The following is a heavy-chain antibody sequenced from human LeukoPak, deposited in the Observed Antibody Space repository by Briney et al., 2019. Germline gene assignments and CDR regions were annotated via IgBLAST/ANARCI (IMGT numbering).Heavy chain of an antibody. CDR3: AREASWGPDY. J-gene: IGHJ4*02. D-gene: IGHD3-16*01. V-gene: IGHV3-48*04. CDR2: ISSRSDTI. CDR1: GFPFSNYG. Sequence: GGSLRLSCAASGFPFSNYGINWVRQLPGKGLEWVSYISSRSDTIYYGDSVKGQFTISRDNVKNSLYLHMNSLRPDDTAVYFCAREASWGPDYWGQGTLVTVSS.